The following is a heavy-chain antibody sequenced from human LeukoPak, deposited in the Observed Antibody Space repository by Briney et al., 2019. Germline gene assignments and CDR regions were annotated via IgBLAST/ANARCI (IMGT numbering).Heavy chain of an antibody. V-gene: IGHV4-34*01. CDR3: ARGPPPGATAYGVVDY. D-gene: IGHD3-10*01. CDR1: GGPFSDYY. J-gene: IGHJ4*02. Sequence: SETLSLTCAVYGGPFSDYYWTWIRQSPGKGLEWIGKVNHSGKTNYKPSLKSRVTLSVDTSKDQFSLKLKSVTAADTAIYYCARGPPPGATAYGVVDYWAQGTLVTVSS. CDR2: VNHSGKT.